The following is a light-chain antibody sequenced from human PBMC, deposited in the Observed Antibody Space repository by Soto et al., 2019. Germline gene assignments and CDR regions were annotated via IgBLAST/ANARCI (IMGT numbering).Light chain of an antibody. CDR2: DAS. CDR3: QQYNSYSWT. CDR1: QSISSW. J-gene: IGKJ1*01. Sequence: DIQMTQPPSSLSASVGDRVTITCRASQSISSWLAWYQQKPGKAPNLLIYDASSLESGVPSRFSGSGSGTEFTLTISSLQPDDFATYYCQQYNSYSWTFGPGTKVDIK. V-gene: IGKV1-5*01.